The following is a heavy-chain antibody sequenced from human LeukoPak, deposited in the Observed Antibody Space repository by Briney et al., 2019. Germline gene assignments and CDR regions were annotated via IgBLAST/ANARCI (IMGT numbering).Heavy chain of an antibody. CDR3: ARGSLTMVRGVNHYYYYYGMDV. V-gene: IGHV1-2*04. CDR1: GYTFTGYY. D-gene: IGHD3-10*01. CDR2: INPNSGGT. Sequence: ASVKVSCKASGYTFTGYYMHWVRQAPGQGLEWMGWINPNSGGTNYAQKFQGWVTVTRDTSISTAYMELSRLRSDDTAVYYCARGSLTMVRGVNHYYYYYGMDVWGKGTTVTVSS. J-gene: IGHJ6*04.